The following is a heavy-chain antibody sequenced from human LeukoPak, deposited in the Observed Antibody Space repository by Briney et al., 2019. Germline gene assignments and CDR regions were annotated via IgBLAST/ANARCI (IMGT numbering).Heavy chain of an antibody. CDR1: GYTFTSYG. Sequence: SVKVSCKASGYTFTSYGISWVRQAPGQGLEWMGGIIPILGTGNYAQKFQGRVTITTKECTSTALMELSSLRSEDTAVYYCASRFCTYYYDSSGCGGLDYWGQGTLVTVSS. V-gene: IGHV1-69*05. CDR3: ASRFCTYYYDSSGCGGLDY. J-gene: IGHJ4*02. D-gene: IGHD3-22*01. CDR2: IIPILGTG.